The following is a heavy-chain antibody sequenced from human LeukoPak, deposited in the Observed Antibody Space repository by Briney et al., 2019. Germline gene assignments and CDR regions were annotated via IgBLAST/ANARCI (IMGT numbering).Heavy chain of an antibody. V-gene: IGHV4-39*07. CDR3: ARVLSAPASYSSSWYGSRRPTYYYYMDV. CDR2: IYYSGST. CDR1: GGSISSSSYY. D-gene: IGHD6-13*01. J-gene: IGHJ6*03. Sequence: SETLSLTCTVSGGSISSSSYYWGWIRQPPGKGLEWIGSIYYSGSTYYNPSLKSRVTISVDTSKNQFSLKLSSVTAADTAVYYCARVLSAPASYSSSWYGSRRPTYYYYMDVWGKGTTVTVSS.